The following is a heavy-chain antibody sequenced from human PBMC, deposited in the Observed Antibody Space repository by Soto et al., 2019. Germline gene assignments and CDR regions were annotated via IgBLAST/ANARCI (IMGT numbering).Heavy chain of an antibody. D-gene: IGHD6-19*01. J-gene: IGHJ4*02. CDR3: VRDRGAVTGAYFDY. Sequence: QVQLVESGGGVVKPGGSLRLSCAAARFTFSGYYMIWIRQAAGQGLEYLSCISSSGDSMNYEESVKGRFTISRDNAGNSLYLQMNSMRAADTAVYYCVRDRGAVTGAYFDYWVQGSLVTVS. CDR1: RFTFSGYY. CDR2: ISSSGDSM. V-gene: IGHV3-11*01.